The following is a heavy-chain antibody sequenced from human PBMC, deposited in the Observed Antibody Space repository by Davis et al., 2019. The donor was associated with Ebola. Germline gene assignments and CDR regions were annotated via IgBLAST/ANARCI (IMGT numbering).Heavy chain of an antibody. CDR3: ARGQQHEYFQH. CDR1: GFTFSSYA. J-gene: IGHJ1*01. D-gene: IGHD6-13*01. CDR2: ISYDGSNK. V-gene: IGHV3-30-3*01. Sequence: PGGSLRLSCAASGFTFSSYAMHWVRQAPGKGLEWVAVISYDGSNKYYADSVKGRFTISRDNSKNTLYLQMNSLRAEDTAVYYCARGQQHEYFQHWGQGTLVTVSS.